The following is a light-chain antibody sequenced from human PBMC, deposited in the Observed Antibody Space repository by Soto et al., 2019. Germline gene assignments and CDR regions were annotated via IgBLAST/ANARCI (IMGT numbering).Light chain of an antibody. J-gene: IGKJ1*01. Sequence: EIVLTQSPGTLSSSPGERATLSCGASQTVTSNYLAWYQQKPGQAPMLLIFGASIRVTGIPDRFIGSGSGTDFTLTISRLEPEDFAVYYCQHYVTSRTTFGQGTKVEVK. CDR1: QTVTSNY. CDR2: GAS. V-gene: IGKV3-20*01. CDR3: QHYVTSRTT.